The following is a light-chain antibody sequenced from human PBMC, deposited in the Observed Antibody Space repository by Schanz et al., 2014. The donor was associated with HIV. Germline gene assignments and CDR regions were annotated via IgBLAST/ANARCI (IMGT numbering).Light chain of an antibody. CDR2: KAS. Sequence: DIQLTQSPPTLSASVGDRVTIACRASQSVSHWLAWYQQKPGKAPKNLIYKASSLETGVPSRFSGRGSGTDFTLTISSLQAEDVAVYYCQQYYSMPLTFGGGTKVEIK. CDR3: QQYYSMPLT. J-gene: IGKJ4*01. V-gene: IGKV1-5*03. CDR1: QSVSHW.